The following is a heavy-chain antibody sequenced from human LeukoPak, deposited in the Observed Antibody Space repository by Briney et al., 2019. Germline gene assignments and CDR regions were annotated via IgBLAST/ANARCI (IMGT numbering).Heavy chain of an antibody. CDR1: GGSISSSSYY. CDR3: ASIYDYVSWFDP. V-gene: IGHV4-39*01. Sequence: PSETLSLTCTVSGGSISSSSYYWGWIRQPPGKGLEWIGSIYYSGSTYYNPSLKSRVTISVDTSKNQFSLKLSSVTAADTAVYYCASIYDYVSWFDPWGQGTLVTVSS. D-gene: IGHD3-16*01. CDR2: IYYSGST. J-gene: IGHJ5*02.